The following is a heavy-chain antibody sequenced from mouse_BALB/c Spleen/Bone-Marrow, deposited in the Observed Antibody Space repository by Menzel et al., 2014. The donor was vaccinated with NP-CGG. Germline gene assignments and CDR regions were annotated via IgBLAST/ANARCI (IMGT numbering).Heavy chain of an antibody. J-gene: IGHJ4*01. Sequence: QVQLQQPGPELEKPGASVKISRKASGYAFSSSWMNWVKQRPGQGLEWIGRIYPGDGDTNYNGKFKGKATLTADKSSSTAYMQLSSLTSVDSAVYFCARAGDYRYDAMDYWGQGTSVTVSS. V-gene: IGHV1-82*01. CDR1: GYAFSSSW. D-gene: IGHD2-14*01. CDR2: IYPGDGDT. CDR3: ARAGDYRYDAMDY.